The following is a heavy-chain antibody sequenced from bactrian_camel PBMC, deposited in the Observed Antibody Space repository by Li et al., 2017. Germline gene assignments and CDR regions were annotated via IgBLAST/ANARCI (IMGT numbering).Heavy chain of an antibody. D-gene: IGHD3*01. Sequence: VQLMESGGDLVRPGGSLQLTCAASGFDFSAYAMAWVRQAPGKGIEWVSGINGAAVRKWYANSVKGRFTISRDNAKNTLYLDMNNLKAEDTAMYYCAADCSVSTENGTFTRVFHYWGQGTQVTVS. J-gene: IGHJ4*01. V-gene: IGHV3S42*01. CDR1: GFDFSAYA. CDR3: AADCSVSTENGTFTRVFHY. CDR2: INGAAVRK.